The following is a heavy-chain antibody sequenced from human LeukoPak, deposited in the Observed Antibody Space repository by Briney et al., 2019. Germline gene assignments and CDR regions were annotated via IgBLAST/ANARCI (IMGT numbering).Heavy chain of an antibody. CDR2: ISSSGNTI. CDR3: ARRRDYFDY. V-gene: IGHV3-11*01. Sequence: GGSLRLSCAASGFTLSDYYMSWLRQAPGKGLEWVSYISSSGNTIYYADSVKGRFTISRDNAKNSLYLQMNSLRAEDTAVYYCARRRDYFDYWGQGTLVTVSS. J-gene: IGHJ4*02. CDR1: GFTLSDYY.